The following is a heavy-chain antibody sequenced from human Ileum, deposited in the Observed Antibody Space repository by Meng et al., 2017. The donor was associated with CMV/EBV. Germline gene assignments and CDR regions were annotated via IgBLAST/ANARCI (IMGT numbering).Heavy chain of an antibody. CDR3: ARVCSFGSADTPNSDY. CDR2: VHTGTVNP. CDR1: YTFSVYS. D-gene: IGHD3-10*01. Sequence: YTFSVYSLTCLRLAPVRVLQWLGLVHTGTVNPPYAQNITGPFFFALVTSVRTAYMEIASLKADDTAVYYCARVCSFGSADTPNSDYWGQGTLVTVSS. V-gene: IGHV7-4-1*01. J-gene: IGHJ4*02.